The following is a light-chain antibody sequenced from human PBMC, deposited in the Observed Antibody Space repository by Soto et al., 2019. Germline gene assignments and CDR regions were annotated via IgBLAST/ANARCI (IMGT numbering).Light chain of an antibody. CDR1: QSISNN. Sequence: EMVMTQSLATLSVSQGESATLSCRASQSISNNLAWYQQKPVQTPRLLIYGSSTRATGVPARFSGRGSGTDFTLIISSLQSEDFAVYYCQHDNNWPRTFGQGTKVDIK. CDR3: QHDNNWPRT. J-gene: IGKJ1*01. V-gene: IGKV3-15*01. CDR2: GSS.